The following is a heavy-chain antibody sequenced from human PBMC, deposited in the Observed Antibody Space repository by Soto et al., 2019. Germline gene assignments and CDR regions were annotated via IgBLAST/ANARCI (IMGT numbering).Heavy chain of an antibody. Sequence: LRLSCVASGFTFSNYAVAWLRQAPGKGLEWVAVIGSDYGGIQYADSVKGRFTISRDNSKNTLYLQMNSLGAEDTAVYYCAKYSTTGVSRYFDFWGPGTLVTVSS. J-gene: IGHJ4*02. D-gene: IGHD1-1*01. CDR2: IGSDYGGI. V-gene: IGHV3-23*01. CDR3: AKYSTTGVSRYFDF. CDR1: GFTFSNYA.